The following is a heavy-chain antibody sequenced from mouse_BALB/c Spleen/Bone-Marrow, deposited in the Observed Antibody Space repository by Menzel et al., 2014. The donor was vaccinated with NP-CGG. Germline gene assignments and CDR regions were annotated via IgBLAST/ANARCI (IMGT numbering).Heavy chain of an antibody. CDR2: IYPSDSYT. V-gene: IGHV1-69*02. Sequence: VQLQQSGAELVRPGASVKLSCKASGYTFTSYWINWVKQRPGQGLEWIGNIYPSDSYTNYNQKFKDEATLTVDKSSSTAYMQLSSPTSEDSAAYYCTRSGGYYFDYWGQGTTLTVSS. J-gene: IGHJ2*01. CDR1: GYTFTSYW. CDR3: TRSGGYYFDY.